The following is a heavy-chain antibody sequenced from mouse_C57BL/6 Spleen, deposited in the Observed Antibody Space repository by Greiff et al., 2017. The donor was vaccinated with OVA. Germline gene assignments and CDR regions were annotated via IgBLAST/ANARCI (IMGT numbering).Heavy chain of an antibody. V-gene: IGHV5-12*01. D-gene: IGHD4-1*02. CDR1: GFTFSDYY. CDR2: ISNGGGST. CDR3: ARRATGLGWYFDY. Sequence: EVKLVESGGGLVQPGGSLKLSCAASGFTFSDYYMYWVRQTPEKRLEWVAYISNGGGSTYYPDTVKGRFTISRDNAKNTLYLQMSRLKSEDTAMYYCARRATGLGWYFDYWGQGTTLTVSS. J-gene: IGHJ2*01.